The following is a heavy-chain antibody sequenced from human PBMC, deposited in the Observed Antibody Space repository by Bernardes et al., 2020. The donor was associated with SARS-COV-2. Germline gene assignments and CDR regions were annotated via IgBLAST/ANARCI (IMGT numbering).Heavy chain of an antibody. V-gene: IGHV3-7*01. Sequence: GGSLRLSCAASRFIFSSYWMSWVRQGPGTGLEWVANIKEDGSEKYYVDSAKGRFTISRDNAKNSLYLQMNSLTTEDTAVYFCARDRYYYGLDVWGQGTTVTVS. CDR3: ARDRYYYGLDV. CDR1: RFIFSSYW. CDR2: IKEDGSEK. J-gene: IGHJ6*02.